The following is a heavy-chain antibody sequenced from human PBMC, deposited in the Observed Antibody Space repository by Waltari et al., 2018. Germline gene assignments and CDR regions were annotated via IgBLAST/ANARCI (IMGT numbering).Heavy chain of an antibody. CDR2: ISDGGGII. Sequence: EVQLLEFGGGLVQPGGSLSLSCAASGFHFSTYVMNWVRQAPGKGLEWVSSISDGGGIINYADSVKGRFTISRDNSKNTLYLQMNSLRVEDTAVYYCARASGVDYWGQGTLVTISS. CDR3: ARASGVDY. D-gene: IGHD3-16*01. V-gene: IGHV3-23*01. J-gene: IGHJ4*02. CDR1: GFHFSTYV.